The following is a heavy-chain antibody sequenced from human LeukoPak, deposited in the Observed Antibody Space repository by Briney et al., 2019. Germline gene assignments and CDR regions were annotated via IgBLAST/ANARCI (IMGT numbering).Heavy chain of an antibody. CDR2: ISSSSSYI. CDR3: AVAYLSSWYYFAY. D-gene: IGHD6-13*01. CDR1: GFTFSSYS. J-gene: IGHJ4*02. Sequence: NSGGSLRLSCAASGFTFSSYSMNWVRQAPGKGLEWVSSISSSSSYIYYADSVKGRFTISRDNAKNSLYLQMNSLRAEDTAVYYCAVAYLSSWYYFAYWGQGTLVTVSS. V-gene: IGHV3-21*01.